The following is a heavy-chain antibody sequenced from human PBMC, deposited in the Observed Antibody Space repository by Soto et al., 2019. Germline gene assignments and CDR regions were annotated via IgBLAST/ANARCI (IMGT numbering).Heavy chain of an antibody. CDR1: PFTIGSSY. CDR3: TRDLMDVVTPADVLFDP. Sequence: PGGSLRLSCAASPFTIGSSYVRWVRQSPGKGLEWVSVIYTGDTPYYSDSVKGRFTISRDNSKNTLYLKMKSLKVEDTAVYFCTRDLMDVVTPADVLFDPWGQGILVTFSS. CDR2: IYTGDTP. D-gene: IGHD2-8*01. J-gene: IGHJ5*02. V-gene: IGHV3-53*01.